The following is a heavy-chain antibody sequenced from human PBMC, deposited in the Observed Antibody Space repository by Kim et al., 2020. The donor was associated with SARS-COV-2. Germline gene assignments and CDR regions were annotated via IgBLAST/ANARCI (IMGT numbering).Heavy chain of an antibody. J-gene: IGHJ1*01. CDR2: QHTSTGAT. V-gene: IGHV1-46*01. CDR1: GYTSANSY. Sequence: ASVKVSCRTSGYTSANSYIHWVRQAPGQGLEWMGHQHTSTGATIYAPKFQGRHTMNGDTSKRTFYMELSGLSFEDTAVYYCSTDVHHWGQGTLVTLSS. CDR3: STDVHH.